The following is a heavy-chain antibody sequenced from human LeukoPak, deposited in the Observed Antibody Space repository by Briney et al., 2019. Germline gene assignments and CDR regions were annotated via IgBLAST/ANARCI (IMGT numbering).Heavy chain of an antibody. J-gene: IGHJ4*02. D-gene: IGHD3-22*01. CDR1: GFTFSSYT. Sequence: GGSLRLSCAASGFTFSSYTMSWVRLAPGKGLEWVSSISTSSDFTYYADSLKGRFTISRDNAKNSLYLQMNSLRAEDTAVYYCARVDSSGYYIHLDYWGRGTLVTVSS. V-gene: IGHV3-21*01. CDR2: ISTSSDFT. CDR3: ARVDSSGYYIHLDY.